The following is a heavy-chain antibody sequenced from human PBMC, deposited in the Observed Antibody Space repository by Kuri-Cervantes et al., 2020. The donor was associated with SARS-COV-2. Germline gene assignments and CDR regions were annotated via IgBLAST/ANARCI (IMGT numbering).Heavy chain of an antibody. CDR3: ARSYGDYFRAWNY. D-gene: IGHD4-17*01. J-gene: IGHJ4*02. CDR2: INHSGST. Sequence: GSLRLSCAVYGGSFSGYYWSWIRQPPGKGLEWIGEINHSGSTNYNPSLKSRVTISVDTSKNQFSLKLSSVTAADTAVYYCARSYGDYFRAWNYWGQGTLVTVSS. CDR1: GGSFSGYY. V-gene: IGHV4-34*01.